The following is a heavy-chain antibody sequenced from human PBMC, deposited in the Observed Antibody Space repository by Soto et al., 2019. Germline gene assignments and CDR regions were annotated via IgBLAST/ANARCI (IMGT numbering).Heavy chain of an antibody. J-gene: IGHJ6*02. V-gene: IGHV4-30-4*01. D-gene: IGHD3-9*01. CDR1: GGSISSGDYY. CDR2: IYYSGST. Sequence: SETLSLTCTVSGGSISSGDYYWSWIRQPPGKGLEWIGYIYYSGSTYYNPSLKSRVTISVDTSKNQFSLKLSSVTAADTAVYYCASLTGTISRGDYGMDVWGQGTTVTVSS. CDR3: ASLTGTISRGDYGMDV.